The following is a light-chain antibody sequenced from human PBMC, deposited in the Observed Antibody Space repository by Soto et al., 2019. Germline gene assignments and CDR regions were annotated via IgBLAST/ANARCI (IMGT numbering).Light chain of an antibody. J-gene: IGKJ5*01. V-gene: IGKV3-15*01. CDR1: QSVSSN. CDR2: GAS. Sequence: EIVMTQSPATQSESPGQRATLSCRASQSVSSNLAWYQQKPGQAPRLLIYGASTRATGIPARFSGSGSGTEFTLTISSLQSEDFAVYYCQQYNNWPRVTFGQGTRLEIK. CDR3: QQYNNWPRVT.